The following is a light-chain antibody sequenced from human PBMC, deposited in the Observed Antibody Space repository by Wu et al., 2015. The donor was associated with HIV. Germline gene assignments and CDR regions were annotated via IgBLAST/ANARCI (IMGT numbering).Light chain of an antibody. CDR2: KVS. CDR3: QQYKTYPWT. Sequence: DIQMTQSPSTLSASVGGRVTITCRASQTIDNWLAWYQQKPGKAPNLLIYKVSNLEIGAPSRFSGSGSETEFTLAISSLQPDDIATYYCQQYKTYPWTFGQGTKVEIQ. J-gene: IGKJ1*01. V-gene: IGKV1-5*03. CDR1: QTIDNW.